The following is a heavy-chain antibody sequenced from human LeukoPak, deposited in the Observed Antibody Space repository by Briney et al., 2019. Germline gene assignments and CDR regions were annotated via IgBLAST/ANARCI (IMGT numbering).Heavy chain of an antibody. V-gene: IGHV1-46*01. CDR3: ARHYDSSGYYHDAFDI. Sequence: ASVKVSCKASGYTFTSYYMHWVRRAPGQGLEWMGIINPSGGSTSYAQKFQGRVTMTRDTSTSTVYMELSSLRSEDTAVYYCARHYDSSGYYHDAFDIWGQGTMVTVSS. CDR1: GYTFTSYY. J-gene: IGHJ3*02. D-gene: IGHD3-22*01. CDR2: INPSGGST.